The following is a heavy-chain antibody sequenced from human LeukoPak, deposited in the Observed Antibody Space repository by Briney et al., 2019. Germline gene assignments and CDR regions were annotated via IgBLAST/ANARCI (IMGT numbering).Heavy chain of an antibody. Sequence: GGSLRLSCAASGFTVSSNYMSWVRQAPGKGLEWISVIYSGGSTNYADSVKGRFTISRDNSKNTLYLQMNSLRAEDTAVYYCASTGSGWYSDYWGQGTLVTVSS. V-gene: IGHV3-66*02. CDR3: ASTGSGWYSDY. CDR1: GFTVSSNY. D-gene: IGHD6-19*01. CDR2: IYSGGST. J-gene: IGHJ4*02.